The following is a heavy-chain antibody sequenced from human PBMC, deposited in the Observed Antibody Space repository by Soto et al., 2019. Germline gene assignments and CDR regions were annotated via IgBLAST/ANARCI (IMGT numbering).Heavy chain of an antibody. CDR3: ARHRELGYCSSTSCYIWFDP. CDR1: GYSFTSYW. J-gene: IGHJ5*02. Sequence: GESLKISCKGSGYSFTSYWISWVRKMPGKGLEWMGRIDPSDSYTNYSPSFQGHVTISADKSISTAYLQWSSLKASDTAMYYCARHRELGYCSSTSCYIWFDPWGQGTLVTVSS. CDR2: IDPSDSYT. D-gene: IGHD2-2*02. V-gene: IGHV5-10-1*01.